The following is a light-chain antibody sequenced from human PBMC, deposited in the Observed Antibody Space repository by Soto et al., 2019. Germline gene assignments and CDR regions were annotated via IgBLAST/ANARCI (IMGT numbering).Light chain of an antibody. J-gene: IGKJ1*01. Sequence: DVQVTQSPSTLSASVGDRATITCRAGQTITGWLAWYQQKPGKAPKLLISDGSTLKSGVPSRFNGSGSGTEFTLTISSLQPDDFATYYCQHYNSYSWTFGQGTKVDI. CDR3: QHYNSYSWT. CDR2: DGS. CDR1: QTITGW. V-gene: IGKV1-5*01.